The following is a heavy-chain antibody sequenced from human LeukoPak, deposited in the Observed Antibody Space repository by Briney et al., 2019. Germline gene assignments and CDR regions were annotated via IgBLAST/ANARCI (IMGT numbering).Heavy chain of an antibody. CDR3: ARSRSGYYYL. CDR2: IYHSGST. CDR1: GYSISSGYY. Sequence: PSETLSLTCAVSGYSISSGYYWGWIRQPPGKGLEWIGSIYHSGSTYYNPSLKSRVTISVDTSKNQFSLKLSSVTAADTAVYYCARSRSGYYYLWGQGTLVTVSS. J-gene: IGHJ4*02. D-gene: IGHD3-22*01. V-gene: IGHV4-38-2*01.